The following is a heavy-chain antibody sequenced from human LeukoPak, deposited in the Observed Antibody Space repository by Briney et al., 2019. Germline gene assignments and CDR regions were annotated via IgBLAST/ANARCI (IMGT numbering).Heavy chain of an antibody. CDR1: GFTLSSYE. J-gene: IGHJ4*02. Sequence: GGSLRLSCAASGFTLSSYEMSWVRQAPGKGLEWVSSISGSGDNTYYADSVKDRFSISRDNSKTTVSLQMNSLRAEDTAVYYCAKGRGTAVTSAAHYWGQGTLVTVSS. CDR2: ISGSGDNT. CDR3: AKGRGTAVTSAAHY. V-gene: IGHV3-23*01. D-gene: IGHD4-17*01.